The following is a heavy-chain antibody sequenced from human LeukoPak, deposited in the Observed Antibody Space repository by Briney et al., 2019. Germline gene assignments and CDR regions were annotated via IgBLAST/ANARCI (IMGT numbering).Heavy chain of an antibody. CDR1: GVSISSGDYY. J-gene: IGHJ4*02. CDR2: IYYSGST. V-gene: IGHV4-30-4*01. Sequence: PSETLSLTCTVSGVSISSGDYYWSWIRQPPGKGLEWIGFIYYSGSTYYNPSLKSRVTISVDTSQNHFSLKLSSMTAADTAVYYCARLHLAGPFDYWGQGTLVTVSS. CDR3: ARLHLAGPFDY. D-gene: IGHD3-16*01.